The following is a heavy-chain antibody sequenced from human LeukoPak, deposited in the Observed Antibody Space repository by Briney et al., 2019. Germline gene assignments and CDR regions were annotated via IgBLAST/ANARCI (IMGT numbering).Heavy chain of an antibody. CDR3: AKDQQGGAGSGRFDY. Sequence: PGGSLRLSCAASGFTFSSYEMNWVRQAPGKGLEWVSYISHSGSTIYYADSVKGRFTISRDISKNTFYLQMSSLTADDAALYYCAKDQQGGAGSGRFDYWGQGTLVTVSS. V-gene: IGHV3-48*03. D-gene: IGHD3-10*01. J-gene: IGHJ4*02. CDR2: ISHSGSTI. CDR1: GFTFSSYE.